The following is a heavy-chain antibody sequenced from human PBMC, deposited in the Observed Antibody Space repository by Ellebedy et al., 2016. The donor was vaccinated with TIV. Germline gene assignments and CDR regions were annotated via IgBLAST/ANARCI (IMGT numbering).Heavy chain of an antibody. CDR3: AREDFDILTAYSDAFNM. CDR1: GYTFTDDY. D-gene: IGHD3-9*01. Sequence: ASVRVSCKASGYTFTDDYMHWVRQAPGQRPEWMGWIDPNSGTTNYAQKFQGRVTMTRDTSISTAYMELRRLRSDDTAVYYCAREDFDILTAYSDAFNMWGQGTMVTVSS. CDR2: IDPNSGTT. J-gene: IGHJ3*02. V-gene: IGHV1-2*02.